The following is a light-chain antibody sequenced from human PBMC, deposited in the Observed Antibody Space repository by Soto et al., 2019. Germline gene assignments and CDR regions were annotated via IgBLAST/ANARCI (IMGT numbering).Light chain of an antibody. CDR2: DAS. J-gene: IGKJ1*01. Sequence: QRTQSPSTLSASVGDRVTITFRASQSISSWLAWYQQKPGKAPKLLIYDASSLESGVPSRFSGSGSGTEFTLTISSLQPDDFATYYCQQYNSYSWTFGQGTKVDIK. CDR1: QSISSW. V-gene: IGKV1-5*01. CDR3: QQYNSYSWT.